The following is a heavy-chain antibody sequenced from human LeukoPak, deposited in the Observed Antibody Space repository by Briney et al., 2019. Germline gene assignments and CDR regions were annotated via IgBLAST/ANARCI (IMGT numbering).Heavy chain of an antibody. V-gene: IGHV3-21*04. J-gene: IGHJ4*02. CDR1: GFTFSSYS. D-gene: IGHD4-17*01. Sequence: GGSLRLSCAASGFTFSSYSMNWVRQAPGKGLEWVSSISSSSSYIYYADSVKGRFTISRDNAKNSLYLQMNSLRAEDTAVYYCAKDGDYGDYGSYFDYWGQGTLVTVSS. CDR3: AKDGDYGDYGSYFDY. CDR2: ISSSSSYI.